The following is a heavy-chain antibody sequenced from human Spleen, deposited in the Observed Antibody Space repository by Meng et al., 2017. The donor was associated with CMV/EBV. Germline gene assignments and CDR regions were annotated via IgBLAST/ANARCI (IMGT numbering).Heavy chain of an antibody. CDR2: IIPILGIA. J-gene: IGHJ4*02. CDR3: VTYQYDSGWTEDS. CDR1: GGTFSSDA. Sequence: SVKVSCKASGGTFSSDAISWVRQAPGQGLEWMGGIIPILGIANYAQKFQGRVTITADKSTGTGYMEVPSLRFDDTAVYYCVTYQYDSGWTEDSWGQGTLVTVSS. V-gene: IGHV1-69*10. D-gene: IGHD3-16*01.